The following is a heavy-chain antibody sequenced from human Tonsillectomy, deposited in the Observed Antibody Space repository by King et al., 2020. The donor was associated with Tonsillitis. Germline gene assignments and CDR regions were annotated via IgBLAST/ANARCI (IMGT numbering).Heavy chain of an antibody. D-gene: IGHD3-3*01. CDR2: IYYSGST. V-gene: IGHV4-39*07. CDR1: GGSISSSSYY. J-gene: IGHJ3*02. CDR3: ARVANDFRSGYNLASDAFDI. Sequence: QLQESGPGLVKPSETLSLTCTVSGGSISSSSYYWGWIRQPPGKGLEWIGSIYYSGSTYYNPSLKSRVTISVDTSKNQFSLKLSSVTAADTAVYYCARVANDFRSGYNLASDAFDIWGQGTMVTVSS.